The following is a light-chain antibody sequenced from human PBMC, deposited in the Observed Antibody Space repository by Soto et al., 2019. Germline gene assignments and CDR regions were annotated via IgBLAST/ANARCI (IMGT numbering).Light chain of an antibody. Sequence: ETVMTQSPATLSVSPGERATLSCRASQSVSSNLAWYQQKLGQAPRLLTYGASTRATDIPARFSGSGSGTEFTLTISSLQPEDFAVYYCQQYNDWPPQLTFGGGTKVEIK. CDR1: QSVSSN. CDR3: QQYNDWPPQLT. J-gene: IGKJ4*01. V-gene: IGKV3-15*01. CDR2: GAS.